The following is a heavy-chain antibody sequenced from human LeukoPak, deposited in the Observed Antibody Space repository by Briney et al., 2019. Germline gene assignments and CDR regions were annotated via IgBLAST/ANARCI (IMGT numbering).Heavy chain of an antibody. Sequence: GGSLRLSCVPSGFXVGSNYVSWVRQAPGEGLEWVSVMYSVGTTHHADSVQGRFIVSRDISKNKLYLQMNSLRAEDTAVYYCARDRTGLGAFDIWGQGTMVTVSS. J-gene: IGHJ3*02. D-gene: IGHD7-27*01. CDR3: ARDRTGLGAFDI. CDR1: GFXVGSNY. CDR2: MYSVGTT. V-gene: IGHV3-66*01.